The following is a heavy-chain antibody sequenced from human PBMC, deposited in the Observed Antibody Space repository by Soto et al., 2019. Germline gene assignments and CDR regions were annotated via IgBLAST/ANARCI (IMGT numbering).Heavy chain of an antibody. Sequence: EASVKISCKASGGTFNSYTINWVRQAPGRGLEWVGQVVPMYDSVNYAENFQGRVTITADKSTKTAYMELTSLRSEDTALYFCASWRSYSGSYCFDYWGQGTLVTVSS. J-gene: IGHJ4*02. D-gene: IGHD1-26*01. CDR1: GGTFNSYT. V-gene: IGHV1-69*06. CDR2: VVPMYDSV. CDR3: ASWRSYSGSYCFDY.